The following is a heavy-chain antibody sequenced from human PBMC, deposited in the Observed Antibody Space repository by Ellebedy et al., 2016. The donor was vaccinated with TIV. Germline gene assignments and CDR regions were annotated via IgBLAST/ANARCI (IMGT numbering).Heavy chain of an antibody. CDR3: AKDRGVLPVEKGYFDH. V-gene: IGHV3-23*01. CDR2: FGGRSPTT. J-gene: IGHJ4*02. D-gene: IGHD3-10*01. CDR1: GFAFSSYA. Sequence: GGSLRLXCQASGFAFSSYAMSWLRQAPGKGLGWVSSFGGRSPTTYYADSVKGRFTISRDKSRNTLYLQMNSLRVEDTGVYYCAKDRGVLPVEKGYFDHWGQGALVTVSS.